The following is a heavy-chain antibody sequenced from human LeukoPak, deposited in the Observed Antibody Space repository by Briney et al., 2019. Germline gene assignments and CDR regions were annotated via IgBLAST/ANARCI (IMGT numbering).Heavy chain of an antibody. CDR2: ISGSGGGT. D-gene: IGHD3-22*01. V-gene: IGHV3-23*01. J-gene: IGHJ4*02. CDR1: GFTFSSCA. Sequence: GGSLRLPCAASGFTFSSCAMNWVRQAPGKGLEWVSAISGSGGGTYYSDSVKGRFTISRDNSKNTLYLQMNSQRAEDTAVYYCAKAPRYYYDSSGYPYYFDYWGQGTLVTVSS. CDR3: AKAPRYYYDSSGYPYYFDY.